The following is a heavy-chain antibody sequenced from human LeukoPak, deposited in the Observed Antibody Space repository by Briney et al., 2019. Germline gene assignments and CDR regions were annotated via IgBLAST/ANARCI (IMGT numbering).Heavy chain of an antibody. CDR1: GFTFSNAW. Sequence: PGGSLRLSCAASGFTFSNAWMSWVRQAPGKGLEWVGGIKSKTDGGTTDYAAPVKGRFTISSDDSKNTLYLQMNSLKTEDTAVYYCATVGYYYDSSAYSYHSDPYWGQGTLVTVSS. CDR3: ATVGYYYDSSAYSYHSDPY. CDR2: IKSKTDGGTT. V-gene: IGHV3-15*01. J-gene: IGHJ4*02. D-gene: IGHD3-22*01.